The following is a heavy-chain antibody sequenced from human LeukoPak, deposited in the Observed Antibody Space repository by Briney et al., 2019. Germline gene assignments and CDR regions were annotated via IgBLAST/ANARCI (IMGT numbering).Heavy chain of an antibody. D-gene: IGHD3-16*02. Sequence: PGGSPRLSCAASGFTFSSYSMNWVRQAPGKGLEWVSSISSSSSYIYYADSVKGRFTISRDNAKNSLYLQMNSLRAEDTAVYYCARDRGDYVWGSYRFDAFDIWGQGTMVTVSS. V-gene: IGHV3-21*01. CDR3: ARDRGDYVWGSYRFDAFDI. CDR2: ISSSSSYI. CDR1: GFTFSSYS. J-gene: IGHJ3*02.